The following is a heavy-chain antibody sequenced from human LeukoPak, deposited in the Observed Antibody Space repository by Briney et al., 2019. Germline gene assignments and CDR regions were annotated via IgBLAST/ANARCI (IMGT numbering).Heavy chain of an antibody. J-gene: IGHJ3*02. Sequence: GGSLRLSCAASGFTVSSNYMSWVRQAPGKGLEWVSVIYSGGSTYYADSVKGRFTISRDNSKNTLYLQMNSLRAEDTAVYYCARAQRGYSYGHPNAFDTWGQGTMVTVSS. D-gene: IGHD5-18*01. V-gene: IGHV3-66*02. CDR3: ARAQRGYSYGHPNAFDT. CDR2: IYSGGST. CDR1: GFTVSSNY.